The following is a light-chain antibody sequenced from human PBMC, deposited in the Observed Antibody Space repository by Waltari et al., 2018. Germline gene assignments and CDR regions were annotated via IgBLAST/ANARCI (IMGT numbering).Light chain of an antibody. CDR3: SSYAGSSKGV. CDR2: AVR. Sequence: QSALTQPASVSGSPGQSITISCTGTSSDVGNYKRVSWYQQHPGKAPKPMIYAVRKRPSVVSDRFSGSKSGDMASLTISGLQPEDEAEYFCSSYAGSSKGVFGGGTKVTVL. J-gene: IGLJ2*01. V-gene: IGLV2-23*02. CDR1: SSDVGNYKR.